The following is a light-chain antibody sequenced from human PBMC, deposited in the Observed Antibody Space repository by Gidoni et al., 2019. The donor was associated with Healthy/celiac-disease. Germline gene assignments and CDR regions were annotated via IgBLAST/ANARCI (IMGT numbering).Light chain of an antibody. CDR2: KAS. CDR3: QQYNSYQWT. V-gene: IGKV1-5*03. Sequence: IHITHSPSTLSASVGDRVTITCRASQSISSWLAWYQQKPGKAPKILIYKASSLESGVPSRFSGSGSGTEFTLTISSLQPDDFATYYCQQYNSYQWTFGQGTKVEIK. J-gene: IGKJ1*01. CDR1: QSISSW.